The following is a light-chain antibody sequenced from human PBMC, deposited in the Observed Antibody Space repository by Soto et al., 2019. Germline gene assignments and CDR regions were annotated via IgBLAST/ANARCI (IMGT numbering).Light chain of an antibody. CDR2: EVT. CDR3: SSFAGGGNPVL. CDR1: SSDVGGYNY. J-gene: IGLJ2*01. V-gene: IGLV2-8*01. Sequence: QSALTQPPSASGSLGQSVTISCTGTSSDVGGYNYVSWHQQHPGKAPKLMIYEVTKRPSGVPDRFSGSKSGNTASLTVSGLQAEDEADYYCSSFAGGGNPVLFGGGTKHRP.